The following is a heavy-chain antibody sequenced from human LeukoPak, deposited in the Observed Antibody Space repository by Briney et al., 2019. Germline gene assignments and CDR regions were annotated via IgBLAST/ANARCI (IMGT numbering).Heavy chain of an antibody. D-gene: IGHD3-22*01. Sequence: SQTLSLTCTVSGGSISSGGYYWSWIRLHPGKGLEWIGYIYYSGSTYYNPSLKSRVTISVDTSKNQFSLKLSSVTAADTAVYYCARGPGDGGYYDSSGYYYAYWGQGTLVTVSS. CDR1: GGSISSGGYY. J-gene: IGHJ4*02. CDR2: IYYSGST. CDR3: ARGPGDGGYYDSSGYYYAY. V-gene: IGHV4-31*03.